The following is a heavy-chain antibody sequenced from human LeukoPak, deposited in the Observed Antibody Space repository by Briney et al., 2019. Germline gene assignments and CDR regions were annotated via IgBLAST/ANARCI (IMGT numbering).Heavy chain of an antibody. J-gene: IGHJ6*02. CDR3: AGQYYDFWSGYRPGMDV. CDR1: GGSISSYY. CDR2: ISYSGST. D-gene: IGHD3-3*01. V-gene: IGHV4-59*08. Sequence: SETLSLTCSVSGGSISSYYWSWIRQPPGKGLEWIGYISYSGSTNYNPSLKSRVTISVDTSKNQFSLKLSSVTAADTAVYYCAGQYYDFWSGYRPGMDVWGQGTTVTVSS.